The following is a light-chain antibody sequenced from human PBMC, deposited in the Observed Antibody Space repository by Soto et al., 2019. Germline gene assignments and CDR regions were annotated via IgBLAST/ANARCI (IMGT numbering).Light chain of an antibody. J-gene: IGLJ2*01. CDR2: QDS. Sequence: SYELTQPPSVYVSPGQTASITCSGDKLGDKYACWYQQKPGQSPVLVIYQDSKRPSGIPERFSGSNSGNTATLTISGTQAMDEADYYCQAWDSSTACVVFGGGTKLTVL. V-gene: IGLV3-1*01. CDR1: KLGDKY. CDR3: QAWDSSTACVV.